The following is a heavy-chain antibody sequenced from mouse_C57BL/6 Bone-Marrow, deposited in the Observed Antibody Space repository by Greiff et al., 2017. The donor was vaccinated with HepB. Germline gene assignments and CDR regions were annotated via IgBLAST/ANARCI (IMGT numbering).Heavy chain of an antibody. D-gene: IGHD4-1*01. V-gene: IGHV8-8*01. J-gene: IGHJ4*01. CDR2: IWWDDDK. Sequence: QVQLKQSGPGILQPSQTLSLTCSFSGFSLSTFGMGVGWIRQPSGKGLEWLAHIWWDDDKYYNPALKSRLTISKDTSKNQVVLKIANVDTADTATYYCARIGVLGDYYAMDYWGQGTSVTVSS. CDR1: GFSLSTFGMG. CDR3: ARIGVLGDYYAMDY.